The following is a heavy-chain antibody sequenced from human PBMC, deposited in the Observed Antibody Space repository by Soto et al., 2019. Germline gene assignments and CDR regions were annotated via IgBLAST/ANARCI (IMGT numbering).Heavy chain of an antibody. Sequence: SVKGYRKASGYTFTSYAMHCVRQAPGQRLEWMGWINAGNGNTKYSQKFQGRVTITRDTSASTAYMELSSLRSEDTAVHYCARGIAAAGTYYMDVWGKGTTVTVS. CDR3: ARGIAAAGTYYMDV. V-gene: IGHV1-3*01. J-gene: IGHJ6*03. CDR2: INAGNGNT. CDR1: GYTFTSYA. D-gene: IGHD6-13*01.